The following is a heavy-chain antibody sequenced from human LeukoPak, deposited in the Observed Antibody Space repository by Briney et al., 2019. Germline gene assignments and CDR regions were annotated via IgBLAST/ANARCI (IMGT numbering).Heavy chain of an antibody. Sequence: SGGSLRLSCAASGFTFSSYAMSWVRQAPGKGLEWVSAISGSGGSTYYADSVKGRFTISRDNSKNTLYLQMNSLRAEDTAVYYCAKDHPDIVVVPAAIYYMDVWGKGTTVTVSS. CDR2: ISGSGGST. D-gene: IGHD2-2*01. CDR3: AKDHPDIVVVPAAIYYMDV. CDR1: GFTFSSYA. J-gene: IGHJ6*03. V-gene: IGHV3-23*01.